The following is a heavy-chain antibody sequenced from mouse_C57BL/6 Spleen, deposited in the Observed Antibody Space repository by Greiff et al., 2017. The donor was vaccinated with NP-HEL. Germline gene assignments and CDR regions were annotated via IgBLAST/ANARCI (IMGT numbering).Heavy chain of an antibody. J-gene: IGHJ2*01. Sequence: VQLQQSGPELVKPGASVKISCKASGYSFTDYNMNWVKQSNGKSLEWIGVIYPNYGTTSYNQKFKGKATLTVDQSSSTAYMQLNSLTSEDSAVYYYLTSVVATGFDYWGQGTTLTVSS. CDR2: IYPNYGTT. CDR3: LTSVVATGFDY. CDR1: GYSFTDYN. V-gene: IGHV1-39*01. D-gene: IGHD1-1*01.